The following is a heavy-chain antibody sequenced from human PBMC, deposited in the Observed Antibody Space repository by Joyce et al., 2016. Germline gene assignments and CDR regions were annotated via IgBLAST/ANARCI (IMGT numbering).Heavy chain of an antibody. CDR2: IWYDGSNK. D-gene: IGHD3-16*02. CDR1: GFTFSNYG. Sequence: QVQLVESGGGVVQPGRSLRLSCAASGFTFSNYGMQWVRQAPGKGLEWVEAIWYDGSNKYYSDSVKGRFTISRDNSKNTLYLQMNSLRAEDTAVYYCARDRVRADYWGQGILVTVSS. J-gene: IGHJ4*02. V-gene: IGHV3-33*01. CDR3: ARDRVRADY.